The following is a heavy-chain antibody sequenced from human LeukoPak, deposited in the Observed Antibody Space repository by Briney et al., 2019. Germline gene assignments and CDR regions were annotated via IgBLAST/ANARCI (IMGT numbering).Heavy chain of an antibody. CDR3: ARGTPGVGTNMAY. D-gene: IGHD1-26*01. J-gene: IGHJ4*02. CDR2: INPNSGGT. Sequence: ASVKVSCKASAYTFIGHYMHWVRQAPGQGLEWMGWINPNSGGTNYAQKFQGRVTMTRDTSISTAYMELSRLRSDDTAVYYCARGTPGVGTNMAYWGQGTLVTVSS. V-gene: IGHV1-2*02. CDR1: AYTFIGHY.